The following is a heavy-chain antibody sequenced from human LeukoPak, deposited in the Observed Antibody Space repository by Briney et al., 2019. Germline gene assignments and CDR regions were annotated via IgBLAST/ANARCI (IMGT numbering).Heavy chain of an antibody. CDR1: GFTFTSYA. CDR3: ARDCDSSGHYYMDYFDY. Sequence: GGSLRLSCAASGFTFTSYAMNWVRQAPGKGLEWVSSISSSSRDINYADSVKGRFTISRDNAWNSLYLQMNSLRAEDTAVYYCARDCDSSGHYYMDYFDYWGQGALVTVSS. J-gene: IGHJ4*02. V-gene: IGHV3-21*01. CDR2: ISSSSRDI. D-gene: IGHD3-22*01.